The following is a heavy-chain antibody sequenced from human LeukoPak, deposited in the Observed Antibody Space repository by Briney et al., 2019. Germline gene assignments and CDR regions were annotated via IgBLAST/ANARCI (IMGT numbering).Heavy chain of an antibody. D-gene: IGHD3-22*01. Sequence: ASVKVSCKASGYTFTNSYIHWVRQAPGQVLEWMGLINPDGGNTNYAQNFQGRVTMTRDMSTSTVYMELSSLRSEDTAVYYCRTGNLIVVDPIDYWGQGTLVTVSS. CDR2: INPDGGNT. J-gene: IGHJ4*02. V-gene: IGHV1-46*01. CDR1: GYTFTNSY. CDR3: RTGNLIVVDPIDY.